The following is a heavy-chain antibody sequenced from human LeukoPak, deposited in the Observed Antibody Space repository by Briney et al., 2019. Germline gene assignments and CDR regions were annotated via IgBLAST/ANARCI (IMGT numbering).Heavy chain of an antibody. D-gene: IGHD3-10*01. Sequence: GGSLRLSCAASGFTFSSYRMNWVRQAPGKGLEWVSYISSSGSTIYYADSVKGRFTISRDNAKNSLYLQMNSLRAEDTAVYYCARDQSYYGSGSYWEGGFDYWGQGTLVTVSS. J-gene: IGHJ4*02. V-gene: IGHV3-48*04. CDR1: GFTFSSYR. CDR3: ARDQSYYGSGSYWEGGFDY. CDR2: ISSSGSTI.